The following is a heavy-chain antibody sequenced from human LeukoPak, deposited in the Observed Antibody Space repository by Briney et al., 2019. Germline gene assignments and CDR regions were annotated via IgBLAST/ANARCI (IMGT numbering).Heavy chain of an antibody. CDR3: ARDCSSTSCYLITPYDY. D-gene: IGHD2-2*01. Sequence: GGSLRLSCAASGFTFSSYSMNWVRQAPGKGLEWVSSISSSSSYIYYADSVKGRFTISRDNAKNSLYLQMNSLRAEDTAVYYCARDCSSTSCYLITPYDYWGQGTLVTVSS. J-gene: IGHJ4*02. V-gene: IGHV3-21*01. CDR2: ISSSSSYI. CDR1: GFTFSSYS.